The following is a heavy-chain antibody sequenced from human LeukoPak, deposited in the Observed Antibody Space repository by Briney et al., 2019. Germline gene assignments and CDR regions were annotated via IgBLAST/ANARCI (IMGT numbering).Heavy chain of an antibody. Sequence: SETLSLTCTVSGASIRSGDYYWSWIRQPPGTALEWIGYIYYSGSTYYNPSLKSRVTISADTSKNQFSLRLNSVTAADTAVYYCARDRPDQYVSGTPAAYFDYWGQGTLVTVSS. CDR1: GASIRSGDYY. D-gene: IGHD1-26*01. CDR2: IYYSGST. CDR3: ARDRPDQYVSGTPAAYFDY. V-gene: IGHV4-30-4*01. J-gene: IGHJ4*02.